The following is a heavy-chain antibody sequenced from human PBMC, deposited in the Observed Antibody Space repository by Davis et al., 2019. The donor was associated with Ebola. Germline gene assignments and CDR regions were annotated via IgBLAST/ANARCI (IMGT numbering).Heavy chain of an antibody. CDR2: IHHSGST. Sequence: PSETLSLTCTVSGASINNHFWNWIRPTPGKGLEWVGYIHHSGSTNYNPSLKSRLSMSVDVSKNQFSLELSSVTAADTAVYYCVRTPESTLVFDYWGQGALVTVSS. J-gene: IGHJ4*02. V-gene: IGHV4-59*03. CDR1: GASINNHF. CDR3: VRTPESTLVFDY. D-gene: IGHD1-14*01.